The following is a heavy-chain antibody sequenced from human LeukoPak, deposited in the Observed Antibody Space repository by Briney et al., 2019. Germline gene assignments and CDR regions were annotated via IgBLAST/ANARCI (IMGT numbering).Heavy chain of an antibody. CDR2: LSGSGGST. CDR3: VRVRYSGYDS. CDR1: GFTLSSYG. J-gene: IGHJ5*02. D-gene: IGHD5-12*01. Sequence: GGGLRLSFAAPGFTLSSYGMSRGRPAPGEGLEWVSGLSGSGGSTYYADSVKDRFTISRDNSNNTLHLQMSSLRAEDTAVYYCVRVRYSGYDSWGQGTLVIVSS. V-gene: IGHV3-23*01.